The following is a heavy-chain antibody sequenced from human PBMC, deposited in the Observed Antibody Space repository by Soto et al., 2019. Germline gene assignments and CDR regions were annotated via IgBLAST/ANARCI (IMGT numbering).Heavy chain of an antibody. Sequence: EVQLLESGGGLVQPGGSLRLSCAASGFSFSDYAMIWVRQAPGKGPEWVSGIIGTSGATYHADSVKGRFTISREVSKNTLYLQMNILRSEDTAVYYGAKDDLSRDGLWLAADWCRGTMVTVSS. CDR3: AKDDLSRDGLWLAAD. J-gene: IGHJ4*02. CDR1: GFSFSDYA. CDR2: IIGTSGAT. V-gene: IGHV3-23*01. D-gene: IGHD2-21*02.